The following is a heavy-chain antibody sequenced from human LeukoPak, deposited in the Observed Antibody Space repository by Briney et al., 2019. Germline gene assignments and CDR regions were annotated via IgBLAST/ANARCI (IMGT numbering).Heavy chain of an antibody. Sequence: KPSETLSLPCTVSGGSLSSGSYYWSWIRQPPGKGLEWIGYIYYSGSTNYNPSLKSRVTISVDTSKNQFSLKLSSVTAADTAVYYCARVLATVTTGGMDVWGKGTTVTVSS. CDR2: IYYSGST. D-gene: IGHD4-17*01. CDR3: ARVLATVTTGGMDV. J-gene: IGHJ6*04. V-gene: IGHV4-61*01. CDR1: GGSLSSGSYY.